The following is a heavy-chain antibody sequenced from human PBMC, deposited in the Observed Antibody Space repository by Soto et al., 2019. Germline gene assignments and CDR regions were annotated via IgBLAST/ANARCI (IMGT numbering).Heavy chain of an antibody. J-gene: IGHJ4*02. D-gene: IGHD4-17*01. Sequence: PGGSLRLSCAASGFTFSSYGMHWVRQAPGKGLEWVAVIWYDGSNKYYADSVKGRFTISRDNSKNTLYLQMNSLRAEDTAVYYCARGLETTVTTAWIDYWGQGTLVTVSS. CDR1: GFTFSSYG. CDR3: ARGLETTVTTAWIDY. V-gene: IGHV3-33*01. CDR2: IWYDGSNK.